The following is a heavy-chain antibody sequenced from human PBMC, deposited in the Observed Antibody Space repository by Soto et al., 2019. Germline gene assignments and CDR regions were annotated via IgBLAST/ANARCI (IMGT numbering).Heavy chain of an antibody. CDR1: GFSLSPSGVA. D-gene: IGHD3-10*01. V-gene: IGHV2-5*01. Sequence: QITLKESGPALVKPTQTLTLTFTFSGFSLSPSGVAVAWIRQPPGKALEWLALIYWNGIERYSPSLKSRLTITKDTSKNQVVLTVTNMDPVDTATYFCAHGDPLDFHYWGQGTLVTVSP. J-gene: IGHJ4*02. CDR2: IYWNGIE. CDR3: AHGDPLDFHY.